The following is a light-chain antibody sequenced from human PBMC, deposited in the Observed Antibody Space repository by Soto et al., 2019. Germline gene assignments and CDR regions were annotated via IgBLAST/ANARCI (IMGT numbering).Light chain of an antibody. CDR2: DVS. Sequence: DIQMTQSPSTVSASVGDRVTITCRASQRISSWLAWYQQKPGKAPKVLIYDVSSLESGVPSRFSGSGSGTDFTLTITSLQPEDFATYYCQQTYSTPRTFGQGTKVDIK. J-gene: IGKJ1*01. CDR1: QRISSW. V-gene: IGKV1-39*01. CDR3: QQTYSTPRT.